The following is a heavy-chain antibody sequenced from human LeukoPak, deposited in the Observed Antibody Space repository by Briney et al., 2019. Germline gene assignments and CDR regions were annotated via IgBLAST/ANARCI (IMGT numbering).Heavy chain of an antibody. CDR1: GFTFSNAW. J-gene: IGHJ4*02. Sequence: PGGSLRLSCAASGFTFSNAWMSWVRQAPGKGLEWVGRIKSKTDGGTTDYAAPVKGRFTISRDDSKNTLYLQMNSLKTEDTAVYYCICIVVVPAAMHYFDYWGQGTLVTVSS. CDR2: IKSKTDGGTT. CDR3: ICIVVVPAAMHYFDY. V-gene: IGHV3-15*01. D-gene: IGHD2-2*01.